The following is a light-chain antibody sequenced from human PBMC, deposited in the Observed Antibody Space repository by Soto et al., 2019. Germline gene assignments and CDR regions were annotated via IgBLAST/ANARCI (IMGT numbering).Light chain of an antibody. Sequence: DIQMTQSPSTLSASVGDRVTITCRASQSISSWLAWCQQKPGKAPKLLIYDASSLESGVPSRFSGSGSGTEFTLTISSLQPDDFATYYCQQYNSYSQGTFGQGTKVEIK. CDR3: QQYNSYSQGT. V-gene: IGKV1-5*01. CDR2: DAS. CDR1: QSISSW. J-gene: IGKJ1*01.